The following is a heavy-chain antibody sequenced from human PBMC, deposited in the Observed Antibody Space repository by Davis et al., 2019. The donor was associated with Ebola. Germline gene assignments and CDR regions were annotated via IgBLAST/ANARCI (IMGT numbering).Heavy chain of an antibody. Sequence: PSETLSLTCTVSGGSISNFYWSWIRQHPGKGLEWIGYIYYSGSTNYNPSLKSRVTISVDTSKNQFSLKLSSVTAADTAVYYCASLPDILTGYSTDDYWGQGTLVTVSS. CDR1: GGSISNFY. J-gene: IGHJ4*02. V-gene: IGHV4-59*01. CDR2: IYYSGST. D-gene: IGHD3-9*01. CDR3: ASLPDILTGYSTDDY.